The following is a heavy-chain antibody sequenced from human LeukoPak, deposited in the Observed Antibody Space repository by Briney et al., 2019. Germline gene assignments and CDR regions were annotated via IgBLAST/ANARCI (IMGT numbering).Heavy chain of an antibody. D-gene: IGHD3-22*01. V-gene: IGHV4-31*03. Sequence: SETLSLTCTVSGGSISSGASDWGWIRQHPKRGLEWVGYIKHSGSTYYNPSLGSRVTMSVDTSKNQFSLKLSSVTAADSAVYYCARAARQGFTMIVVPFFYFDLWGRGTLVTVSS. CDR3: ARAARQGFTMIVVPFFYFDL. CDR1: GGSISSGASD. J-gene: IGHJ2*01. CDR2: IKHSGST.